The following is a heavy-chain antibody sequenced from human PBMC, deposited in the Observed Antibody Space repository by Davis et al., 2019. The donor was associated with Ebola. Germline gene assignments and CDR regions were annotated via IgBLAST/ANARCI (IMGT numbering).Heavy chain of an antibody. Sequence: AASVKVSCKASGYTFTSCGISWVRQAPGQGLEWMGWISAYTGDTNYAQKFQGRVTMTTDISTSTAYMELRSLRSDDTAVYYCARDLTGTYDFDYWGQGTLVTVSS. J-gene: IGHJ4*02. CDR2: ISAYTGDT. D-gene: IGHD3-9*01. CDR1: GYTFTSCG. V-gene: IGHV1-18*01. CDR3: ARDLTGTYDFDY.